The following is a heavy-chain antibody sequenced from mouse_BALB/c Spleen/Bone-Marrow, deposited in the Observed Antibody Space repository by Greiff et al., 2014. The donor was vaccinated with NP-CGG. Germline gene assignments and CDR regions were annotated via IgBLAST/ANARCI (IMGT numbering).Heavy chain of an antibody. Sequence: LEESGAELARPGASVKMSCKASGYTFTSYTIQWVKRRPGQGLEWVGYIVPSCGYTDYNQKFKDKTTLTADKSSSTAYMQLSSLTSADSSVYYWSREARTGAWFPNWGPGTLVTVSA. D-gene: IGHD4-1*01. CDR3: SREARTGAWFPN. V-gene: IGHV1-4*02. J-gene: IGHJ3*01. CDR2: IVPSCGYT. CDR1: GYTFTSYT.